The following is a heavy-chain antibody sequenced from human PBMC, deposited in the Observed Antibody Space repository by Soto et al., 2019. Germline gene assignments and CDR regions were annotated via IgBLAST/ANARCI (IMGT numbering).Heavy chain of an antibody. V-gene: IGHV1-69*12. CDR3: ARDRDRLQLGGNYYYIMDV. J-gene: IGHJ6*02. D-gene: IGHD4-4*01. CDR2: IIPIFPTP. CDR1: GGTFRSST. Sequence: QVQLVQSGAEVKKPGSSVTLSCKASGGTFRSSTISWVRQAPAQGLEWMGGIIPIFPTPDYAQKFQDRVTITADESASTAYMELSSLTSEDTAVYYCARDRDRLQLGGNYYYIMDVWGQGTTVTVSS.